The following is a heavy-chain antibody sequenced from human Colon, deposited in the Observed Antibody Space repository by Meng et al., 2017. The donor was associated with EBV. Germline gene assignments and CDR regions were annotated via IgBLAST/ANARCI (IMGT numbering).Heavy chain of an antibody. CDR1: GGTFSNYA. CDR2: IIPIFGTP. D-gene: IGHD4-17*01. J-gene: IGHJ4*02. V-gene: IGHV1-69*06. CDR3: ARQYGDYEGPFDY. Sequence: QVQLVQSGAEVKKAGSSVKVSCKASGGTFSNYAINWVRQAPGQGLEWMGGIIPIFGTPDFAQKFQDRVTIIADKSTSTAYMELSSLRSDDTAVYYCARQYGDYEGPFDYWGQGTLVTVSS.